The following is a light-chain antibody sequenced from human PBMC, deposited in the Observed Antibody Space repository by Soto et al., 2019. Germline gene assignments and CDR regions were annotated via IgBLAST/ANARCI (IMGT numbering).Light chain of an antibody. CDR3: QQYYSPPFT. Sequence: DSVMTQSPDSLAVSLGERATINCKSSQSGLFRSNNKNYLAWYQQKPGQSPKLLIYWASTRESGVPDRFSGSGSGTDFTLTISTLQTEDVAVYYCQQYYSPPFTFGPEPKVDIE. J-gene: IGKJ3*01. CDR2: WAS. V-gene: IGKV4-1*01. CDR1: QSGLFRSNNKNY.